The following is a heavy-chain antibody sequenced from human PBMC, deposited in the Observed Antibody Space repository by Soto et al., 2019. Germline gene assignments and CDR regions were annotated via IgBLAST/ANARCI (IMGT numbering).Heavy chain of an antibody. Sequence: SETLSLTCAVYGGSFSGYYWSWIRQPPGKGLEGIGEINHSGSTNYNPSLKSRVTISVDTSKNQFSLKLSSVTAADTAVYYCASYDFWSGYLLSGAFDIWGQGTMVTVSS. J-gene: IGHJ3*02. CDR2: INHSGST. CDR1: GGSFSGYY. CDR3: ASYDFWSGYLLSGAFDI. V-gene: IGHV4-34*01. D-gene: IGHD3-3*01.